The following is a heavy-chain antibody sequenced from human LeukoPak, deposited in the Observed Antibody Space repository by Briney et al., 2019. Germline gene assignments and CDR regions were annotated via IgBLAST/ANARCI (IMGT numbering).Heavy chain of an antibody. CDR3: AKVMGYDSSGYYYEENDAFDI. CDR2: ISGSGGST. CDR1: GFTFSSYA. D-gene: IGHD3-22*01. J-gene: IGHJ3*02. V-gene: IGHV3-23*01. Sequence: PGGSLRLSCAASGFTFSSYAMNWVRQAPGKGLEWVSAISGSGGSTYYADSVKGRFTISRDNSKNTLYLQMNSLRAEDTAVYYCAKVMGYDSSGYYYEENDAFDIWGQGTMVTVSS.